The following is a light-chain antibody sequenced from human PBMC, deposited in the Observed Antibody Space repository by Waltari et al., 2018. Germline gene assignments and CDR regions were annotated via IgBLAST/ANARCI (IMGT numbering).Light chain of an antibody. CDR3: CSYAGSYTWV. Sequence: QSALTQPRSVSGSPGQSVTISCTGTSSDVGGYNYVSWYQQHPGKAPKLIIYDVSKRPSGVPDRFSGSKPGNTASLTISGLQADIEADYYCCSYAGSYTWVFGGGTKLTVL. CDR2: DVS. CDR1: SSDVGGYNY. J-gene: IGLJ3*02. V-gene: IGLV2-11*01.